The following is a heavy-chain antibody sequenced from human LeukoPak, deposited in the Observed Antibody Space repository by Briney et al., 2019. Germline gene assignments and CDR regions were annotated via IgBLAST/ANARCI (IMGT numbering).Heavy chain of an antibody. CDR2: INPNSGGT. CDR3: ARADSAYDFRY. D-gene: IGHD5-12*01. CDR1: GYTFSGYF. J-gene: IGHJ4*02. Sequence: ASVKVSCKASGYTFSGYFMNRVRQAPGQGLEWMGWINPNSGGTNYAQKFQGRVTMTRDTSISTAYMELSSPRSDDTAVYYCARADSAYDFRYWGQGTLVTVSS. V-gene: IGHV1-2*02.